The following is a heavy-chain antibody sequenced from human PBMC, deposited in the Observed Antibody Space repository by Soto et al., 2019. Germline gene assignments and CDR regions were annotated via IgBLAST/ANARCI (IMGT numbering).Heavy chain of an antibody. J-gene: IGHJ4*02. D-gene: IGHD4-17*01. CDR1: GGSISDYY. CDR2: FSYGGGT. Sequence: SETLSLTCTVSGGSISDYYWSWIRQPPGKGLEWIGYFSYGGGTNNSPSLKSRATISGDTSKNQFSLNLSSVTAADTAVYYCARSDATVLDYWGQGTLVTVSS. V-gene: IGHV4-59*12. CDR3: ARSDATVLDY.